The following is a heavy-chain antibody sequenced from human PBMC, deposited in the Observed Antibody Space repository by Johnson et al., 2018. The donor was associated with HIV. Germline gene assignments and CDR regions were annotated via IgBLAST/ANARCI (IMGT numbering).Heavy chain of an antibody. CDR3: ARRMVVGYHALDF. J-gene: IGHJ3*01. CDR2: ISTSGGTL. D-gene: IGHD2-21*01. CDR1: GFTFNDYY. Sequence: QVQLVESGGGVVQPGRSLRLSCAASGFTFNDYYMSWIRQAPGKGLEMLSYISTSGGTLYYADSVQARFTIFRDNAKSSLYLQMNSLRVEDTAIYYCARRMVVGYHALDFWGQGTVVSVPS. V-gene: IGHV3-11*04.